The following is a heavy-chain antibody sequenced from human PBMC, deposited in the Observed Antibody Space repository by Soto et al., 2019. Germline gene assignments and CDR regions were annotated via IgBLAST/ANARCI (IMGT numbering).Heavy chain of an antibody. CDR1: GFTFSSYA. V-gene: IGHV3-30-3*01. CDR3: ARDFSARYYYYGMDV. CDR2: ISYDGGNK. J-gene: IGHJ6*02. Sequence: QVQLVESGGGVVQPGRSLRLSCAASGFTFSSYAMHWVRQAPGKGLEWVAVISYDGGNKYYADSVKGRFTISRDNSKNPLYLQMNSLRAEDTAVYYCARDFSARYYYYGMDVWGQGTTVTVSS.